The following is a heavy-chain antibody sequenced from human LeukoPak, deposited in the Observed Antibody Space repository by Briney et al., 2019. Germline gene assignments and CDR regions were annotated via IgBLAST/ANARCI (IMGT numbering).Heavy chain of an antibody. D-gene: IGHD6-19*01. CDR2: MNPNSGNK. J-gene: IGHJ6*03. CDR3: ARGPQWRGDYYYMDV. V-gene: IGHV1-8*01. CDR1: GYSFTNFD. Sequence: ASVKVSCKASGYSFTNFDINWVRQATGEGLEWMGWMNPNSGNKGYAQKFQGRVTMTMNTSITTAYMELSSLRSEDTAVYYCARGPQWRGDYYYMDVWGRGTTVTVSS.